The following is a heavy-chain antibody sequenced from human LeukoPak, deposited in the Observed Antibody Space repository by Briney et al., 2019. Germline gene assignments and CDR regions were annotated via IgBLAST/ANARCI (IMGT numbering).Heavy chain of an antibody. J-gene: IGHJ6*02. CDR2: IYSGGST. D-gene: IGHD6-13*01. Sequence: PGGSLRLSCAASGFTVSSNYMSWVRQAPGKGLEWVSVIYSGGSTYYADSVKGRFTLSRDNSKNTLYLQMNSLRAEDTAVYYCASRSSSSWYYYYGMDVWGQGTTVTVSS. V-gene: IGHV3-53*01. CDR1: GFTVSSNY. CDR3: ASRSSSSWYYYYGMDV.